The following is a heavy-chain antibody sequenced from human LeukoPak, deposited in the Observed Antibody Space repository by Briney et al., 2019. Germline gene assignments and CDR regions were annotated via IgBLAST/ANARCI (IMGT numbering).Heavy chain of an antibody. J-gene: IGHJ5*02. D-gene: IGHD3-3*01. CDR1: GGTFSSYA. CDR3: ARVHYDFWSGYYLGFDP. CDR2: IIPIFGTA. V-gene: IGHV1-69*05. Sequence: VASVKVSCKASGGTFSSYAISWVRQAPGQGLECTGGIIPIFGTANYAQKFQGRVTITTDESTSTAYMELSSLRSEDTAVYYCARVHYDFWSGYYLGFDPWGQGTLVTVSS.